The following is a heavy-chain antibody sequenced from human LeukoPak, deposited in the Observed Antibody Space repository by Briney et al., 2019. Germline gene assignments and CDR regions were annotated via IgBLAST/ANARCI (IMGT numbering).Heavy chain of an antibody. CDR3: ARDYYVWGSYQYYYYMDV. Sequence: ASVKVSCKASGYTFTGYYMHWVRQAPGQGLEWMGIINPSGGSTSYAQKFQGRVTMTRDTSTSTVYMELSSLRSEDTAVYYCARDYYVWGSYQYYYYMDVWGKGTTVTISS. J-gene: IGHJ6*03. CDR2: INPSGGST. V-gene: IGHV1-46*01. D-gene: IGHD3-16*02. CDR1: GYTFTGYY.